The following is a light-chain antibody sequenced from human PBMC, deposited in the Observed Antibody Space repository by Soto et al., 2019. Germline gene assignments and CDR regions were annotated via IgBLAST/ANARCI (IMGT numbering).Light chain of an antibody. V-gene: IGKV3-15*01. J-gene: IGKJ5*01. Sequence: EIVMTQSPVTLSVSPGETATLSCRASQSVSSDVAWYQQKPGQAPRLLLYGASTRATGIPARFSGSGSGTDFTLTISSLQSEDSAVYYCQQRNTWPPITVGQGTRLEIK. CDR1: QSVSSD. CDR2: GAS. CDR3: QQRNTWPPIT.